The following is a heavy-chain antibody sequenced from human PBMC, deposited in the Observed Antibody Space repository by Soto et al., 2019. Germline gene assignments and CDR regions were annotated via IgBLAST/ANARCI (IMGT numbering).Heavy chain of an antibody. Sequence: PGGSLRLSCAASGFTFSSYAMSWVRQSPGKGLEWVSTISGSGGSTYYADSVKGRFTISRDNSKNTLYLQMNSLRAEDTAVYYYAKVPYDSSGYYPESGYYFDYWGQGTLVTVSS. CDR2: ISGSGGST. CDR3: AKVPYDSSGYYPESGYYFDY. V-gene: IGHV3-23*01. D-gene: IGHD3-22*01. CDR1: GFTFSSYA. J-gene: IGHJ4*02.